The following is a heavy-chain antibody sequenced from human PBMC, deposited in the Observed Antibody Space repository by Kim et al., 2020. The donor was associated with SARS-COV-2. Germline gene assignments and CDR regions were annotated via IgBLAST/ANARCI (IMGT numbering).Heavy chain of an antibody. Sequence: GGSLRLSCAASGFTFSSYSMNWVRQAPGKGLEWVSYISSSSSTIYYADSVKGRFTISRDNAKNSLYLQMNSLRDEDTAVYYCARDRDIVVVIAIFSDIVHEYGMDVWGQGTTVTVSS. J-gene: IGHJ6*02. V-gene: IGHV3-48*02. D-gene: IGHD2-21*01. CDR1: GFTFSSYS. CDR3: ARDRDIVVVIAIFSDIVHEYGMDV. CDR2: ISSSSSTI.